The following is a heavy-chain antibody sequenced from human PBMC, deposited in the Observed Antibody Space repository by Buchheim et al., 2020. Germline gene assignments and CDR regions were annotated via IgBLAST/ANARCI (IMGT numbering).Heavy chain of an antibody. D-gene: IGHD6-6*01. V-gene: IGHV3-48*03. CDR3: VRGEYSSSSVFDF. CDR2: ISRSGSTV. CDR1: GFTFSSYE. Sequence: EVQLVESGGGLVQPGGSLRLSCAASGFTFSSYEMNWVRQAPGKGLEWISYISRSGSTVYYADSVKGRFTISRDNAKNQLDLQMNSLRVEDTAVYRCVRGEYSSSSVFDFWGQGTL. J-gene: IGHJ4*02.